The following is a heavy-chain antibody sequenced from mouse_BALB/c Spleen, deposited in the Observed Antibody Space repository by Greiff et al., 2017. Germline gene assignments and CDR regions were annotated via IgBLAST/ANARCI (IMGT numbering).Heavy chain of an antibody. J-gene: IGHJ2*01. CDR2: ISYSGST. V-gene: IGHV3-2*02. Sequence: DVKLQESGPGLVKPSQSLSLTCTVTGYSITSDYAWNWIRQFPGNKLEWMGYISYSGSTSYNPSLKSRISITRDTSKNQFFLQLNSVTTEDTATYYCARGYDYWGQGTTLTVSS. CDR3: ARGYDY. D-gene: IGHD2-14*01. CDR1: GYSITSDYA.